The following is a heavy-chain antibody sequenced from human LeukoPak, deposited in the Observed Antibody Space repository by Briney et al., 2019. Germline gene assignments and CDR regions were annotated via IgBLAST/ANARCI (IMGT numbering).Heavy chain of an antibody. V-gene: IGHV3-66*01. CDR3: ARDSSGFPLFDY. CDR1: GFTVSSNY. Sequence: GGSLRLSCAASGFTVSSNYMSWVRQAPGKGLEWVSVIYSGGSTYYADSVKGRFTISRDNSKNTLYLQMNSLRAEDTAVYYCARDSSGFPLFDYWGQGTLVTVSS. D-gene: IGHD3-22*01. J-gene: IGHJ4*02. CDR2: IYSGGST.